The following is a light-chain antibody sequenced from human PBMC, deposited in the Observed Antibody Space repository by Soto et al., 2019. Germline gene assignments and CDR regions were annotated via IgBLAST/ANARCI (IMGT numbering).Light chain of an antibody. V-gene: IGLV1-47*02. J-gene: IGLJ3*02. CDR1: SSNIGSNY. CDR3: AAWDDSLSGLWV. Sequence: QSVLTQPPSASGTPGQRVTISCSGSSSNIGSNYVYWYQQLPGTAPKLLIYSNNQRPSGVPDRSSGSKSGTSASLAISGLRSEDEADYYCAAWDDSLSGLWVFGGGTKLTVL. CDR2: SNN.